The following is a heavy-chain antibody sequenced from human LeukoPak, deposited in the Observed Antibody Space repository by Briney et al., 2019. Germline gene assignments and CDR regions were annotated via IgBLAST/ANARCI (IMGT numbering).Heavy chain of an antibody. J-gene: IGHJ5*02. CDR2: MNPNSGNT. D-gene: IGHD3-3*01. V-gene: IGHV1-8*03. CDR3: ARESRDSLATYYDFWSGYYNWFDP. CDR1: GYTFTSYD. Sequence: ASVKVSCKASGYTFTSYDINWVRQATGQGLEWMGWMNPNSGNTGYAQKFQGRVTITRNTSISTAYMELSSLRSEDTAVYYCARESRDSLATYYDFWSGYYNWFDPWGQGTLVAVSS.